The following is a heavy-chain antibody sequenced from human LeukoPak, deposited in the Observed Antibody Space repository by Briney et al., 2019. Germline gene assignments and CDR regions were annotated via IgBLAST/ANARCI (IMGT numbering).Heavy chain of an antibody. CDR1: GFTFSSYW. Sequence: GGSLRLSCAASGFTFSSYWMSWVRQAPGKGLEWVANIKQDGSEEYYGDSVKGRFTISRDNAKNSLYLQMNSLRAEDTAVYYCARRVIAVAGTWFDPWGQGTLVTVSS. V-gene: IGHV3-7*01. J-gene: IGHJ5*02. CDR3: ARRVIAVAGTWFDP. D-gene: IGHD6-19*01. CDR2: IKQDGSEE.